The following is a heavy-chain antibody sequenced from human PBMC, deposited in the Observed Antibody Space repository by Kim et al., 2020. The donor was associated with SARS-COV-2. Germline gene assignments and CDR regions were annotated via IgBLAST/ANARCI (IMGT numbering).Heavy chain of an antibody. CDR1: GFTFGDYA. D-gene: IGHD1-26*01. CDR3: TRDRGSYLLLSDY. V-gene: IGHV3-49*03. Sequence: GGSLRLSCTASGFTFGDYAMSWFRQAPGKGLEWVGFIRSKAYGGTTEYAASVKGRFTISRDDSKSIACLQMNSLKTEDTAVYYCTRDRGSYLLLSDYWGQGTLVTVSS. J-gene: IGHJ4*02. CDR2: IRSKAYGGTT.